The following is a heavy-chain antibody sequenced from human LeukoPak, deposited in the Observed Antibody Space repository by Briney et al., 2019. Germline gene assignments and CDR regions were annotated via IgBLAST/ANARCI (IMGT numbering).Heavy chain of an antibody. CDR2: IYYSGST. Sequence: PSETLSLTCTVSGGSISSSSYYWGWIRQPPGKGLEWIGSIYYSGSTYYNPSLKSRVTISVDTSKNQFSLKLSSVTAADTAVYYCARLSGYSYGLWGQGTLVTVSS. V-gene: IGHV4-39*01. J-gene: IGHJ4*02. D-gene: IGHD5-18*01. CDR3: ARLSGYSYGL. CDR1: GGSISSSSYY.